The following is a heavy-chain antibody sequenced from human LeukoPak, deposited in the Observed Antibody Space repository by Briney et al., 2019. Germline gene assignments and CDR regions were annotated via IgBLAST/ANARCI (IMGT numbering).Heavy chain of an antibody. CDR1: GFTFSNYW. CDR2: IDQDGSEK. V-gene: IGHV3-7*01. J-gene: IGHJ4*02. D-gene: IGHD1-14*01. Sequence: GGSLRLSCAASGFTFSNYWVNWVRQAPGKGLEWVANIDQDGSEKHFVDSVKGRFTISRDNAKNSVFLEMNSLRAEDTAVYYCARGTNEYPGSDYWGQGTLVTVSS. CDR3: ARGTNEYPGSDY.